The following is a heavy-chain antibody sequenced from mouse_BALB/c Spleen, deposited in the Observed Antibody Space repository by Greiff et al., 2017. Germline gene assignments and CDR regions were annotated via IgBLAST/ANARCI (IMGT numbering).Heavy chain of an antibody. V-gene: IGHV4-1*02. CDR1: GFDFSRYW. D-gene: IGHD2-3*01. J-gene: IGHJ3*01. Sequence: DVHLVESGGGLVQPGGSLKLSCAASGFDFSRYWMSWVRQAPGKGLEWIGEINPDSSTINYTPSLKDKFIISRDNAKNTLYLQMSKVRSEDTALYYCARDPPRWLSFAYWGQGTLVTVSA. CDR2: INPDSSTI. CDR3: ARDPPRWLSFAY.